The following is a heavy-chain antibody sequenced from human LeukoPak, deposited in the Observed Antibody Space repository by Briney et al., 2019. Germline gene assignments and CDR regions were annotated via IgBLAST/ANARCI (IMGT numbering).Heavy chain of an antibody. V-gene: IGHV4-39*01. J-gene: IGHJ4*02. CDR1: GGSISSGTYY. CDR3: ARQDGVLDGYNSDDWDYFDY. CDR2: IYYSGST. D-gene: IGHD5-24*01. Sequence: SETLSLTCTVSGGSISSGTYYWGWIRQPPGKGLEWIGRIYYSGSTYYNPSLKSRVTISVDTSKNQFSLKLSSVTAADTAVYYCARQDGVLDGYNSDDWDYFDYWGQGTLVTVSS.